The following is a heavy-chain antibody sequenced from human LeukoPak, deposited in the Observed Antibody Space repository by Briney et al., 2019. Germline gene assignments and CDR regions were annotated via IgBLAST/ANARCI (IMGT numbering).Heavy chain of an antibody. CDR3: ARDPGGDTIHWFVP. CDR1: GGSISSYY. J-gene: IGHJ5*02. V-gene: IGHV4-59*01. CDR2: IYYSGST. D-gene: IGHD2-21*02. Sequence: PSETLSLTCTVSGGSISSYYWSWIRQPPGKGLEWIGYIYYSGSTNYNPSLKSRVTISVDTSKNQFSLKLSSVTAADTAVYYCARDPGGDTIHWFVPWGQGTLVTVSS.